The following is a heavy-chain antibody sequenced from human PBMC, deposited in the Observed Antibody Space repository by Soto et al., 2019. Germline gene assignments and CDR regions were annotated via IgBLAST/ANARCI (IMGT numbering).Heavy chain of an antibody. CDR1: GGSITNSYYF. CDR2: VFHSGRT. D-gene: IGHD2-15*01. Sequence: SETLSLTCTVSGGSITNSYYFWSWVRQNPGKGLEWIGHVFHSGRTYYNPSLSGRVSILVDTSMNQFSLNLNSVTAADTAVYYCARWVEVSLDYFDSWGQGTQVTVSS. CDR3: ARWVEVSLDYFDS. V-gene: IGHV4-31*03. J-gene: IGHJ4*02.